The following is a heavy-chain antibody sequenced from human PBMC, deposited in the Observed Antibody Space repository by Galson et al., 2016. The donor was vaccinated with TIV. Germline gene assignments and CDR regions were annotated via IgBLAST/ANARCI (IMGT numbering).Heavy chain of an antibody. CDR3: TRMSALGGVIDY. Sequence: PALVKPTQTLTLTCSFSGFSLGTSGMRVSWIRQPPGKALEWLARIDWDDDKFYSTSLKTRLTISKDPSKDQVVLTMTNMDPIDTDTYYCTRMSALGGVIDYWGQGTLVTVSS. CDR2: IDWDDDK. J-gene: IGHJ4*02. D-gene: IGHD3-16*01. V-gene: IGHV2-70*04. CDR1: GFSLGTSGMR.